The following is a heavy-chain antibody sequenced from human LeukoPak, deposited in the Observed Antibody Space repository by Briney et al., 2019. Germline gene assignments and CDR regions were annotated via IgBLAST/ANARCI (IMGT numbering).Heavy chain of an antibody. CDR3: ARMATTTPNPDAFDI. V-gene: IGHV1-3*03. CDR2: INAGNGNT. J-gene: IGHJ3*02. CDR1: GYTFTSYA. D-gene: IGHD5-24*01. Sequence: GASVKVSCKASGYTFTSYAMHWVRQAPGQRLEWIGWINAGNGNTKYSQEFQGRVTITRDTSASTAYMELSSLRSEDMAVYYCARMATTTPNPDAFDIWGQGTMVTVSS.